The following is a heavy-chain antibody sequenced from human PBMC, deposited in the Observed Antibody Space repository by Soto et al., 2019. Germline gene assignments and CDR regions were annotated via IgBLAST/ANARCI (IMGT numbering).Heavy chain of an antibody. V-gene: IGHV3-23*01. CDR1: GCTFSNHA. J-gene: IGHJ1*01. D-gene: IGHD6-19*01. CDR2: ISGSGDST. CDR3: AKGVPGIAVAGTGYFQH. Sequence: WGSLRLSWAASGCTFSNHAMSWISQAQGKGLEWVSGISGSGDSTYYADSVKGRFTISRDNSKNTLYLQMNSLRAEDTAVYYYAKGVPGIAVAGTGYFQHWGQGTLVTVSS.